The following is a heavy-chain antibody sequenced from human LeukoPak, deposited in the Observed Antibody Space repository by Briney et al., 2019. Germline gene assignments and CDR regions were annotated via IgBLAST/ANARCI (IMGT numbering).Heavy chain of an antibody. D-gene: IGHD2-15*01. CDR1: GYTFTSYV. CDR3: ARTPHYCSGGSCYDY. J-gene: IGHJ4*02. CDR2: MNPNSGNT. V-gene: IGHV1-8*01. Sequence: ASVKVSCKASGYTFTSYVINWVRQATGQGLEWMGWMNPNSGNTGYAQKFQGRVTMTRDTSISTAYMELSRLRSDDTAVYYCARTPHYCSGGSCYDYWGQGTLVTVSS.